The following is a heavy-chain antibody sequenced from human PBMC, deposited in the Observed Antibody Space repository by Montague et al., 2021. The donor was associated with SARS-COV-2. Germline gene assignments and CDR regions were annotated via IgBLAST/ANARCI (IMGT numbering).Heavy chain of an antibody. Sequence: TLSLTCTVSGGSISSGGYYWSWIRQPPGKGLEWIGYIYYSGSTYYNPSLKSRVTISVDTSKNQFSLKLSSVTAADTAVYYCARGGYSSGWYGTHNWFDPWGQGTLVTVSS. V-gene: IGHV4-31*03. CDR1: GGSISSGGYY. J-gene: IGHJ5*02. CDR2: IYYSGST. D-gene: IGHD6-13*01. CDR3: ARGGYSSGWYGTHNWFDP.